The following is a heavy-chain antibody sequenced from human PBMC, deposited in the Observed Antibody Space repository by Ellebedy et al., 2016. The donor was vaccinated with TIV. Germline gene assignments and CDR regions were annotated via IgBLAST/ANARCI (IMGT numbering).Heavy chain of an antibody. D-gene: IGHD6-19*01. Sequence: GESLKISXVASTFTFSTYAAHWVRQAPGKGLEWVAVMSYDGNTQYYAESVRSRFTVSRDNSNNALFLQMNGLRVEDTAVYYCARAPPGSGPDYWGQGTLVIVSS. CDR2: MSYDGNTQ. CDR1: TFTFSTYA. CDR3: ARAPPGSGPDY. V-gene: IGHV3-30-3*01. J-gene: IGHJ4*02.